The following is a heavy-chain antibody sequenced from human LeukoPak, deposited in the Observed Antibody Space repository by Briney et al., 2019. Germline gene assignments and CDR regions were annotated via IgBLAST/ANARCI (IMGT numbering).Heavy chain of an antibody. V-gene: IGHV4-34*01. Sequence: SETLSLTCAVYGGSFSGYYWSWIGQPPGKGLEWIGEINHSGSTNYNPSLKSRVTISVDTSKNQFSLKLSSVTAADTAVYYCARRGYCSSTSCYPVPNWFDPWGQGTLVTVSS. J-gene: IGHJ5*02. CDR2: INHSGST. CDR1: GGSFSGYY. CDR3: ARRGYCSSTSCYPVPNWFDP. D-gene: IGHD2-2*01.